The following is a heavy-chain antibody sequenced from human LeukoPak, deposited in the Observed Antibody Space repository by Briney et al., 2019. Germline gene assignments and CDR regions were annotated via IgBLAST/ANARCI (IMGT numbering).Heavy chain of an antibody. V-gene: IGHV4-39*02. J-gene: IGHJ3*02. Sequence: PSETLSLTCSVSGGSIDSSSFYWGWIRQPPGKGLDWIGSIYYSGSPYYNPPFKSRVTISVNTSKNHFSLKLSSVTAADTAVYSCARGSATTLTTPAFDMWGQGTMVTVSS. CDR1: GGSIDSSSFY. CDR2: IYYSGSP. D-gene: IGHD4-17*01. CDR3: ARGSATTLTTPAFDM.